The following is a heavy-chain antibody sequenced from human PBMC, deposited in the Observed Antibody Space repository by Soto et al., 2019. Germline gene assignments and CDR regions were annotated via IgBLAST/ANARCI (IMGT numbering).Heavy chain of an antibody. CDR2: ISAYNGNT. J-gene: IGHJ4*01. V-gene: IGHV1-18*01. CDR1: GGTFSSYT. Sequence: ASVTVSCKTSGGTFSSYTISWVRQAPGQGLEWMGWISAYNGNTNYAQNFQGRVTMTTDTSTSTAYMELRSLRSDDTAVDGCARGRTPFDYWGKGTRVTVS. CDR3: ARGRTPFDY. D-gene: IGHD2-15*01.